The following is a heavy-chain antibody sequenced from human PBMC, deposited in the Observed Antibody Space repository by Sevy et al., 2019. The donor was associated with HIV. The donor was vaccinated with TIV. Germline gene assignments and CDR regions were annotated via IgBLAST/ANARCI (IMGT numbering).Heavy chain of an antibody. CDR3: ARGHYAMDV. CDR2: IKLDGSDK. V-gene: IGHV3-7*03. CDR1: GFIFDNYC. J-gene: IGHJ6*02. Sequence: GGSLRLSCGASGFIFDNYCMTWVRQTSGKGLEWVATIKLDGSDKYYGDSVKGRFTISRDNSKKSLYLQMNSLRAEDTAVYFCARGHYAMDVWGQGTTVTVSS.